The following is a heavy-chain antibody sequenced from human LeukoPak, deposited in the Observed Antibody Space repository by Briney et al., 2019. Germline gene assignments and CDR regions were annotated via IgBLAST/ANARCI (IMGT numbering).Heavy chain of an antibody. CDR2: INPSGGST. CDR3: ARSNNWNYEENWFDP. Sequence: ASVKVSCKASGYTFTSYYMHWVRQAPGQGLKWMGIINPSGGSTSYAQKFQGRVTMTRDTSTSTVYMELSSLRSEDTAVYYCARSNNWNYEENWFDPWGQGTLVTVSS. CDR1: GYTFTSYY. J-gene: IGHJ5*02. V-gene: IGHV1-46*01. D-gene: IGHD1-7*01.